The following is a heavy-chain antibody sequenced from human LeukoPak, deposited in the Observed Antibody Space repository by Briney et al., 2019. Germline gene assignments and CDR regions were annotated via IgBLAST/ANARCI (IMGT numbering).Heavy chain of an antibody. CDR3: ARHGGTRLTLVEVYYFDY. CDR1: GGSISSGDYY. CDR2: IYYSGTT. D-gene: IGHD4-11*01. V-gene: IGHV4-30-4*01. J-gene: IGHJ4*02. Sequence: NPSQTLSLTCTVSGGSISSGDYYWSWIRQPPGKGLEWIGYIYYSGTTYYNPSLKSRVTTSVDTSKNQFSLKLSSVTAADTAVYYCARHGGTRLTLVEVYYFDYWGQGTLVTVSS.